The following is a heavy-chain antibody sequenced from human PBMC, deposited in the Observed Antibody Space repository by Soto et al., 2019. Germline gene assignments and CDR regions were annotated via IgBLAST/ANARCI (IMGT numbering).Heavy chain of an antibody. J-gene: IGHJ3*02. CDR1: GGSFNNYV. CDR2: IIPNYEAA. CDR3: ARYWNAGTLYGAFDI. Sequence: QVQLVQSGAEVRKPGSSVKVSCEASGGSFNNYVISWLRQAPGQGLEWMGGIIPNYEAANYAQKFRVRLTITADKATNTAYMELNSLRPEDTATYYGARYWNAGTLYGAFDIWGQGTTVIVS. V-gene: IGHV1-69*06. D-gene: IGHD4-17*01.